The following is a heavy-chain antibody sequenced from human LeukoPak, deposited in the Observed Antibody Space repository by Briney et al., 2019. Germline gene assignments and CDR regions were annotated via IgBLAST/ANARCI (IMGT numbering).Heavy chain of an antibody. CDR3: TTIRFGEFPTLGYYFDY. J-gene: IGHJ4*02. CDR1: GFTFSNAW. Sequence: GGPLRLSCAASGFTFSNAWMSWVRQAPGKGLEWVGRIKSKNDGGTTDYAAPVKGKFTISRDDSKNTLYLQMNSLKTEDTAVYYCTTIRFGEFPTLGYYFDYWGQGTLVTVSS. CDR2: IKSKNDGGTT. V-gene: IGHV3-15*01. D-gene: IGHD3-10*01.